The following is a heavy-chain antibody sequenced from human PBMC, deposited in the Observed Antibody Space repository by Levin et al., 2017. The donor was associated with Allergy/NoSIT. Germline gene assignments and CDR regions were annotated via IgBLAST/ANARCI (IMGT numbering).Heavy chain of an antibody. J-gene: IGHJ4*02. CDR3: VRDLAGADAY. D-gene: IGHD6-19*01. CDR1: GFTFSSYW. V-gene: IGHV3-74*01. CDR2: INEDGSTI. Sequence: GGSLRLSCAASGFTFSSYWMHWVRQAPGKGLMWVSRINEDGSTINYADSVQGRFTISRDNAKNTPYLQMNSLRAEDTALYFCVRDLAGADAYWGQGTLVSASS.